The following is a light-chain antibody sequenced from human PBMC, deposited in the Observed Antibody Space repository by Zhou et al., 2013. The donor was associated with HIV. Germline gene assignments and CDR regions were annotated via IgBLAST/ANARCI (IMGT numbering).Light chain of an antibody. CDR3: QQANRFPQT. CDR2: KAS. CDR1: QSISSW. Sequence: DIQMTQSPSTLSASVGDRVTITCRASQSISSWLAWYQQKPGQAPKLLIYKASSLESGVPSRFSGSGFGTDFTLTINRLHPEDFATYYCQQANRFPQTFGQGTKVEIK. J-gene: IGKJ2*01. V-gene: IGKV1-5*03.